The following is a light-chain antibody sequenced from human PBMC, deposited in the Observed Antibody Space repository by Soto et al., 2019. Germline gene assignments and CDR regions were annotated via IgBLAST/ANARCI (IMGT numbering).Light chain of an antibody. CDR1: RSDVGSYNL. CDR3: CTYAGRYYAL. Sequence: QSALTQPASVSGSPGQSITISCTGTRSDVGSYNLVSWYQQHPGKAPKLVIYEVIKRPSGVSNRFSGSKSGNTASLTISGLQAEDEANYYCCTYAGRYYALFGGGTKLTVL. CDR2: EVI. V-gene: IGLV2-23*02. J-gene: IGLJ2*01.